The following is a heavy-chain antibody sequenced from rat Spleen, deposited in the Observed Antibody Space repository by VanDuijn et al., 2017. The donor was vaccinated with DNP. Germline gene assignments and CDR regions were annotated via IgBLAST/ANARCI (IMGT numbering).Heavy chain of an antibody. J-gene: IGHJ3*01. Sequence: EVQLVESGGGLVQPGRSMKLSCAASGFTFSDYGMAWVRQAPKKGLEWVATIFYDGARTYYRDSVKGRFTVSRDNAKSTLYLQMDSLRSEDTATYYCATHQGVRIITPYNWFAYWGQGTLVTVSS. CDR3: ATHQGVRIITPYNWFAY. CDR1: GFTFSDYG. V-gene: IGHV5S10*01. CDR2: IFYDGART. D-gene: IGHD1-6*01.